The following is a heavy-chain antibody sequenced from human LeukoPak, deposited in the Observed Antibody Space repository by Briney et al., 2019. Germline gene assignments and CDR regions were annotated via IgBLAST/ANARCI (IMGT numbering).Heavy chain of an antibody. CDR3: ARATTMTTYYGLDV. D-gene: IGHD4-17*01. J-gene: IGHJ6*04. V-gene: IGHV5-51*01. CDR2: ICPGDSDT. CDR1: GYSFATYC. Sequence: GESLKISCKGSGYSFATYCIGWVRQMAGKGLEWMGIICPGDSDTRYSPSFEGQVTISADKSISTAYLQWSSLKASDTAMYYCARATTMTTYYGLDVWGKGTTVTVSS.